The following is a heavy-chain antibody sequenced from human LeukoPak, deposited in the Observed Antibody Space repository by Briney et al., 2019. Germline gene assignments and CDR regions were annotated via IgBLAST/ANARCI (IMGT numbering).Heavy chain of an antibody. V-gene: IGHV3-23*01. Sequence: GGSLRLSCAASGSTFSSYAMSWVRQAPGKGLEWVSGISGSGGSTYYADSVKGRFTISRDNSKNTLFLQMNSLRAEDTAVYYCAKDFDYSGYSSSNFDYWGQGTLVTVSS. CDR2: ISGSGGST. D-gene: IGHD6-13*01. CDR1: GSTFSSYA. CDR3: AKDFDYSGYSSSNFDY. J-gene: IGHJ4*02.